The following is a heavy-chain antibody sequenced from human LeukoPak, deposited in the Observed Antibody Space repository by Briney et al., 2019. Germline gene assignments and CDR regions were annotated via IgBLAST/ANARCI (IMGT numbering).Heavy chain of an antibody. V-gene: IGHV1-69*10. Sequence: EASVKVSCKASGGTFSSYAISWVRQAPGQGLEWMGGIIPILGTANYAQKFQGRVTITADKSTSTAYMELSSLRSEDTAVYYCASLAYCSGGSCYSNFDYWGQGTLVTVSS. CDR2: IIPILGTA. CDR3: ASLAYCSGGSCYSNFDY. CDR1: GGTFSSYA. D-gene: IGHD2-15*01. J-gene: IGHJ4*02.